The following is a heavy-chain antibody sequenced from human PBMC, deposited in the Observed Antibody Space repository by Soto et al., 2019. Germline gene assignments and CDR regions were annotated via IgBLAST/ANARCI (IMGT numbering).Heavy chain of an antibody. CDR1: GGSISSSNW. J-gene: IGHJ4*02. D-gene: IGHD6-19*01. V-gene: IGHV4-4*02. CDR3: AGSSGGTGGVFDY. Sequence: SETLSLTCAVSGGSISSSNWWSWVRQPPGKGLEWVGEIYHSGSTNYNPSLKSRVTISVDKSKNQFSLKLSSVTAADTAVYYCAGSSGGTGGVFDYWGQGTLVTVSS. CDR2: IYHSGST.